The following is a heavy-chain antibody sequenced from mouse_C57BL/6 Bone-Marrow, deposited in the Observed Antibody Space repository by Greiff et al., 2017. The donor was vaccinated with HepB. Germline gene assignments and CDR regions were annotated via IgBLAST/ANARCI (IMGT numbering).Heavy chain of an antibody. CDR2: ISYDGSN. J-gene: IGHJ1*03. Sequence: EVQLQQSGPGLVKPSQSLSLTCSVTGYSITSGYYWNWIRQFPGNKLEWMGYISYDGSNNYNPSLKNRISITRDTSKNQFFLKLNSVTTEDTATYYCARVDPFWYFDVWGTGTTVTVSS. CDR3: ARVDPFWYFDV. V-gene: IGHV3-6*01. CDR1: GYSITSGYY.